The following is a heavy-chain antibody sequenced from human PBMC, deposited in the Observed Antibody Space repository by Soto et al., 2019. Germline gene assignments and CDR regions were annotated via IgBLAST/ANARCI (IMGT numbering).Heavy chain of an antibody. CDR1: GFSFNSYW. Sequence: PGGSLRLSCVATGFSFNSYWMYWVCQDPGKGLVWASRINTDGTVTNYADSVKGRFTISRDNAKNTLFLQMNSLRAEDTAVYYCARASMGTLECWGHGTGVTVSS. CDR2: INTDGTVT. J-gene: IGHJ4*01. V-gene: IGHV3-74*01. D-gene: IGHD7-27*01. CDR3: ARASMGTLEC.